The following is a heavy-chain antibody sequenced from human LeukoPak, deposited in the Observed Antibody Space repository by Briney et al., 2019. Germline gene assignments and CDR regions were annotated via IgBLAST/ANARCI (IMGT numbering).Heavy chain of an antibody. CDR3: ARLGDVDLRPWVAANNWFDP. J-gene: IGHJ5*02. Sequence: KTSETLSLTCTVSGGSISSYYWSWIRQPPGKGLEWIGYIYYSGSTNYNPSLKSRVTISVDTSKNQFSLKLSSVTAADTAVYYCARLGDVDLRPWVAANNWFDPWGQGTLVTVSS. D-gene: IGHD2-15*01. CDR2: IYYSGST. CDR1: GGSISSYY. V-gene: IGHV4-59*01.